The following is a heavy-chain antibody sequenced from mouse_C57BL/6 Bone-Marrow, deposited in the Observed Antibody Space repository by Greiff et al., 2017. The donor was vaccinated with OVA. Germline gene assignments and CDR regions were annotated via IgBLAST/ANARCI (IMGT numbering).Heavy chain of an antibody. Sequence: VQLQQSGAELVKPGASVKLSCKASGYTFTSYWMHWVKQRPGQGLEWIGMIHPNSGSTNYNEKFKSKATLTVDKSSSTAYMQLSSLTSEDSAVYYCARPLLRFWYFDVWGTGTTVTVSS. CDR3: ARPLLRFWYFDV. CDR2: IHPNSGST. V-gene: IGHV1-64*01. D-gene: IGHD1-1*01. J-gene: IGHJ1*03. CDR1: GYTFTSYW.